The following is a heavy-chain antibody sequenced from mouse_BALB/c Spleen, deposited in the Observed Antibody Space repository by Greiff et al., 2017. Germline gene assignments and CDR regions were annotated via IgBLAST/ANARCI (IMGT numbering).Heavy chain of an antibody. V-gene: IGHV1S29*02. D-gene: IGHD2-4*01. CDR1: GYTFTDYN. J-gene: IGHJ3*01. CDR3: ARSRPTMITAFAY. CDR2: IYPYNGGT. Sequence: EVNLVESGPELVKPGASVKISCKASGYTFTDYNMHWVKQSHGKSLEWIGYIYPYNGGTGYNQKFKSKATLTVDNSSSTAYMELRSLTSEDSAVYYCARSRPTMITAFAYWGQGTLVTVSA.